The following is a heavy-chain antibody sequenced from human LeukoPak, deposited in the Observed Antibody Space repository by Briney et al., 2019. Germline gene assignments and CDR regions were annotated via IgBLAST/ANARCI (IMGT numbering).Heavy chain of an antibody. V-gene: IGHV1-8*03. CDR1: GYTFTSYD. Sequence: ASVKVSCKASGYTFTSYDINWVRQATGQGLEWMGWMNPNSGNTGYAQKFQGRVTITRNTSINTAYMELSSLRSEDTAVYYCARAPVGIAVAGTPYYYMDVWGKGTTVTVSS. CDR2: MNPNSGNT. CDR3: ARAPVGIAVAGTPYYYMDV. J-gene: IGHJ6*03. D-gene: IGHD6-19*01.